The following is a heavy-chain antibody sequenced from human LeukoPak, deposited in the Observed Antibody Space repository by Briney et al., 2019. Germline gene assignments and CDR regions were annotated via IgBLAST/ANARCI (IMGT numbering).Heavy chain of an antibody. J-gene: IGHJ6*03. CDR3: ARQPIQLWLSYYMDV. V-gene: IGHV4-39*01. CDR2: IYYSGST. D-gene: IGHD5-18*01. Sequence: SETLSLTCTVSGGSISSSSYYWGWIRQPPGKGLEWIGSIYYSGSTYYNPSLKSRVTISVDTSKNQFSLKLSSVTAADTAVYYCARQPIQLWLSYYMDVWGKGTTVTISS. CDR1: GGSISSSSYY.